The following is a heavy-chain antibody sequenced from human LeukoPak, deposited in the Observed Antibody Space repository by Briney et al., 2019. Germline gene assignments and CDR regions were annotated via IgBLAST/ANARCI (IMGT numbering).Heavy chain of an antibody. Sequence: PSETLSLTCTVSGGSISSSSYYWGWIRQPPGKGLEWIGTLSYTGNTYYNPSLKSRVTIGVDTSKNQLSLELNSMTAADTAKYYCAKESEFDRSGESTDYFDYWGQGTLVTVSS. CDR1: GGSISSSSYY. D-gene: IGHD3-9*01. J-gene: IGHJ4*02. V-gene: IGHV4-39*07. CDR2: LSYTGNT. CDR3: AKESEFDRSGESTDYFDY.